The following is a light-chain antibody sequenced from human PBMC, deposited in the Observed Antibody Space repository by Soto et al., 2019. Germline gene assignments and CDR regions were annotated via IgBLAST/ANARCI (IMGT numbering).Light chain of an antibody. CDR1: SSDVGGYNF. J-gene: IGLJ2*01. CDR2: EVS. CDR3: TSYTSSSTHVV. Sequence: QSALTQPASVSGSPGQSITISCTGTSSDVGGYNFVSWYQHHPGKAPKLMIYEVSNRPSGVSDRFSGSKSGNTASLTISGLQAEDEADYYCTSYTSSSTHVVFGGGTKLTVL. V-gene: IGLV2-14*01.